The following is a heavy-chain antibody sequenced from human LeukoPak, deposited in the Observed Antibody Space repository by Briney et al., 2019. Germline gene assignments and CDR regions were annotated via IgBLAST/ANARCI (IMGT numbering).Heavy chain of an antibody. Sequence: KPSETLSLTCTASGGSISSSSYYWGWIRQPPGKGLEWIGSIYYSGSTYYNPSLKSRVTISVDTSKNQFSLKLSSVTAADTAVYYCARDKVVGALVGAFDIWGQGTMVTVSS. CDR3: ARDKVVGALVGAFDI. J-gene: IGHJ3*02. CDR1: GGSISSSSYY. V-gene: IGHV4-39*07. CDR2: IYYSGST. D-gene: IGHD2-15*01.